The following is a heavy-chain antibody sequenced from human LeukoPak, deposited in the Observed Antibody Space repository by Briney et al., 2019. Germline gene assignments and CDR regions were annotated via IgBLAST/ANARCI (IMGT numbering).Heavy chain of an antibody. D-gene: IGHD3-16*01. CDR1: GFTFSSYS. J-gene: IGHJ6*03. CDR2: ISSSSSTI. V-gene: IGHV3-48*02. CDR3: ARGDYYYMDV. Sequence: GGSLRLSCAASGFTFSSYSMNWVRQAPGKGLEWVSYISSSSSTIYYADSVKGRFTISRDNAKNSLYLQMSSLRDEDTAVYYCARGDYYYMDVWGKGTTVTVSS.